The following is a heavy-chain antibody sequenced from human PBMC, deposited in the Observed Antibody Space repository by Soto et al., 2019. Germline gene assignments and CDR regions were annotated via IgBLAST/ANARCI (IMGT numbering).Heavy chain of an antibody. J-gene: IGHJ1*01. V-gene: IGHV3-23*01. D-gene: IGHD3-10*01. Sequence: GSLRLSCTASGFTFSSYAMSWVRQAPGKGLEWVSSISGSGGSTYYADSVKGRFTISRDNSKNTLYLQMNSLRAEDTAVYYCAKDAGITMVRGVIQTLAEYFQHWGQGTLVTVSS. CDR2: ISGSGGST. CDR3: AKDAGITMVRGVIQTLAEYFQH. CDR1: GFTFSSYA.